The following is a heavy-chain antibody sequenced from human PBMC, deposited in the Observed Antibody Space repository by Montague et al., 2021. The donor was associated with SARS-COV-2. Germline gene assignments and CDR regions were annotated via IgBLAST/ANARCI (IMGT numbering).Heavy chain of an antibody. CDR1: GGSISSGCYY. CDR3: ARDSGYYDTSGYSYDAFDI. J-gene: IGHJ3*02. D-gene: IGHD3-22*01. CDR2: IYHTGST. Sequence: TLSLTCTVSGGSISSGCYYWSWNRQHPGKGLEWIGYIYHTGSTHYNPSLKSRVTISKETSKNHFSLNLISVTAADSAVYYCARDSGYYDTSGYSYDAFDIWGQGTKVTVSS. V-gene: IGHV4-31*03.